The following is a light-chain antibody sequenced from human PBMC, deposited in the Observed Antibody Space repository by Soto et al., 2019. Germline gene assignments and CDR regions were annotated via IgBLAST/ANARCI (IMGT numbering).Light chain of an antibody. J-gene: IGKJ4*02. CDR3: QCGVT. CDR1: QSISNW. Sequence: DIQMTQSPSTLSASVGDRVTITCRASQSISNWLAWYQQKPGKAPKLLLYKASILESGVTSRFSGRGSGTKLTLTISGLQLYEFASHYGQCGVTFGGGTKVEIK. CDR2: KAS. V-gene: IGKV1-5*03.